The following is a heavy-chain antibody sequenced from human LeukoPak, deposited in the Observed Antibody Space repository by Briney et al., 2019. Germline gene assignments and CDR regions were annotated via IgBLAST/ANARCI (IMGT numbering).Heavy chain of an antibody. CDR3: ARRFSSYGVQDAFDI. D-gene: IGHD5-18*01. Sequence: LKISCKGSGYNFASYWIGWVRQMPGKGLEWMGIIFPDDSNTRYSPSFQGQVTISADKSISTAYLRWSSLKASDTAMYYCARRFSSYGVQDAFDIWGQGTMVTVSS. CDR2: IFPDDSNT. V-gene: IGHV5-51*01. CDR1: GYNFASYW. J-gene: IGHJ3*02.